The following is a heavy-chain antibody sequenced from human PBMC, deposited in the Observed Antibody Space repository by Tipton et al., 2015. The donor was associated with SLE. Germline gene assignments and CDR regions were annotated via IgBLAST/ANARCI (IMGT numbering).Heavy chain of an antibody. J-gene: IGHJ4*02. D-gene: IGHD3-10*01. V-gene: IGHV3-66*04. CDR1: GFTVTGES. Sequence: SLRLSCAASGFTVTGESLTWVRQAPGKGLEWVSLIHFRGTTYYVDSVKGRFTISRDNAKNSLYLQMNSLRAEDTSVYYCARQHYMLDYWGQGTLVTVSS. CDR3: ARQHYMLDY. CDR2: IHFRGTT.